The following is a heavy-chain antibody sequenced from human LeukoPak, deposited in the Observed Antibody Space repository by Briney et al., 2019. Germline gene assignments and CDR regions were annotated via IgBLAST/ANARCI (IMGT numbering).Heavy chain of an antibody. CDR1: GFTFSSYS. D-gene: IGHD3-9*01. V-gene: IGHV3-21*01. Sequence: GGSLRLSRAASGFTFSSYSMNWVRQAPGKGLEWVSSISSSSSYIYYADSVKGRFTISRDNAKNSLYLQMNSLRAEDTAVYYCARSLPYDILTGYYLFDYWGQGTLVTVSS. J-gene: IGHJ4*02. CDR2: ISSSSSYI. CDR3: ARSLPYDILTGYYLFDY.